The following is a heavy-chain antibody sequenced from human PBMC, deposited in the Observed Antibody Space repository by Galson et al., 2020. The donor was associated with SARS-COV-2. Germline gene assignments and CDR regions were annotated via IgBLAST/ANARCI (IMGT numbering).Heavy chain of an antibody. CDR1: DGSITSGGFY. Sequence: SETLSLTCAVSDGSITSGGFYWSWMRQSPGKGLEWIGYIYLTGSAYYNPSLKSRVTISIDTSKKQFSLNLSSVTAADTAMYYCARGKDDHDSSGNYQTAFDLWGQGTLVTVSS. D-gene: IGHD3-22*01. CDR3: ARGKDDHDSSGNYQTAFDL. J-gene: IGHJ3*01. CDR2: IYLTGSA. V-gene: IGHV4-31*11.